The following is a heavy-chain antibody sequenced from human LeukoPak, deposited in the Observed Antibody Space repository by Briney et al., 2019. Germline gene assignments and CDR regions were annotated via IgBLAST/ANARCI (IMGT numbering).Heavy chain of an antibody. J-gene: IGHJ6*03. CDR3: ARVVSSGWYFSDYYYYYYMDV. CDR1: GGSISSYY. D-gene: IGHD6-19*01. CDR2: IYYSGST. Sequence: SETLSLTCTVSGGSISSYYWSWIRQPPGKGLEWIGYIYYSGSTNYNPSLESRVTISVDTSKNQFSLKLSSVTAADTAVYYCARVVSSGWYFSDYYYYYYMDVWGKGTTVTVSS. V-gene: IGHV4-59*12.